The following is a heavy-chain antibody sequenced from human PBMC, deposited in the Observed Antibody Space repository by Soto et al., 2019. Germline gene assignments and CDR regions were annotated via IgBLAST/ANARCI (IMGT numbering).Heavy chain of an antibody. Sequence: SETLSLTCTVSGGSISSGDYYWSWIRQPPGKGLEWIGYIYYSGSTYYNPSLRSRVTISVDTSKNQFSLKLSSVTAADTAVYCCARDWNDVYAFDIWGQGTMVTVSS. D-gene: IGHD1-1*01. CDR1: GGSISSGDYY. J-gene: IGHJ3*02. CDR3: ARDWNDVYAFDI. CDR2: IYYSGST. V-gene: IGHV4-30-4*02.